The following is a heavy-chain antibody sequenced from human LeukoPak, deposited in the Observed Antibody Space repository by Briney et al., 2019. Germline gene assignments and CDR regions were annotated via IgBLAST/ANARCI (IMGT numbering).Heavy chain of an antibody. CDR1: GYTFTSYY. D-gene: IGHD6-19*01. CDR3: ASSSSGWIDFDY. J-gene: IGHJ4*02. V-gene: IGHV1-46*01. Sequence: ASVKVSCKASGYTFTSYYMHWVRQAPGQGLEWMGIINPSGGSTSCAQKFQGRVTMTRDTSTSTVYMELSSLRSEDTAVYYCASSSSGWIDFDYWGQGTLVTVSS. CDR2: INPSGGST.